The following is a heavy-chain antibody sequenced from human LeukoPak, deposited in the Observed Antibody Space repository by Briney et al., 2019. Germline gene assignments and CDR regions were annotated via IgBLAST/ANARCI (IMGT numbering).Heavy chain of an antibody. CDR1: GGSIKSYY. CDR2: IYYSGST. Sequence: NPSETLSLTCTVSGGSIKSYYWSWIRQPPGKGLEWIGYIYYSGSTNYNPSLKSRVTISIDTSKNQFSLKLTSVTAADTAVYYCARYYYNWFDPGGQGTLVTVSS. D-gene: IGHD2/OR15-2a*01. V-gene: IGHV4-59*01. CDR3: ARYYYNWFDP. J-gene: IGHJ5*02.